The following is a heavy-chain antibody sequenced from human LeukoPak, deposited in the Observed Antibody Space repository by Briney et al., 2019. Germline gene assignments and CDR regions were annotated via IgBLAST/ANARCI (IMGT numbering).Heavy chain of an antibody. V-gene: IGHV4-59*01. Sequence: SETLSLTCTVSGGSISSYYWSWIRLPPGKGLEWIGYLSKSGNTNYSPSLKSRVTIFGDTSKNQFFLKLSSVTAADTAVYYCARARYVNSFYAFDIWGQGTSVTVSS. CDR3: ARARYVNSFYAFDI. CDR1: GGSISSYY. D-gene: IGHD3-9*01. CDR2: LSKSGNT. J-gene: IGHJ3*02.